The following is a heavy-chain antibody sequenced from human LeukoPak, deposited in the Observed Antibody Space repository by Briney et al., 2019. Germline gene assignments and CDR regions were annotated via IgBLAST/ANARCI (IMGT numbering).Heavy chain of an antibody. CDR2: IYSGGST. J-gene: IGHJ4*02. V-gene: IGHV3-53*01. D-gene: IGHD1-26*01. CDR3: ASLYSGSYYLDY. Sequence: GGSLRLSCAASGFTVSSNYMSWVRQAPGKGLEWVSVIYSGGSTYYADSVKGRFTISRDNSKNTLYLQMNSLRAEDTAVYYCASLYSGSYYLDYWGQGTLVTVSS. CDR1: GFTVSSNY.